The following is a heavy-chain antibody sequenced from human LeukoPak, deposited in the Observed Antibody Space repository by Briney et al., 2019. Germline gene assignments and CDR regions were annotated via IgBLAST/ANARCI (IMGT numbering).Heavy chain of an antibody. V-gene: IGHV1-69*05. J-gene: IGHJ6*03. D-gene: IGHD6-6*01. CDR3: ARGASIAARQHYYYYYMDV. Sequence: ASVKVSCKASGYTFTSYYMHWVRQAPGQGLEWMGGIIPIFGTANYAQKFQGRVTITTDESTSTAYMELSSLRSEDTAVYYCARGASIAARQHYYYYYMDVWGKGTTVTVSS. CDR1: GYTFTSYY. CDR2: IIPIFGTA.